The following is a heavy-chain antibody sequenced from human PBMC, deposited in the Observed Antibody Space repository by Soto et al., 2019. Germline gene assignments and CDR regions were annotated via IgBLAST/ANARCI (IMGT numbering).Heavy chain of an antibody. CDR2: IIPIFGTA. CDR3: GAHAYYYDSICYYN. V-gene: IGHV1-69*01. J-gene: IGHJ4*02. D-gene: IGHD3-22*01. Sequence: QVQLVQSGAEVKKPGSSVKVSCKASGGTFSSYAISWVRQAPGQGLEWMGGIIPIFGTANYAQKFQGRVTIPADESTRTAYMELSSLGSEDTAVYFLGAHAYYYDSICYYNWGQGTLVNGS. CDR1: GGTFSSYA.